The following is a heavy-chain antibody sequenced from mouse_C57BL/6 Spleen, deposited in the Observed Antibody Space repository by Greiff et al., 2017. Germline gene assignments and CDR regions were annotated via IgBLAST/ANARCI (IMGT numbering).Heavy chain of an antibody. J-gene: IGHJ4*01. CDR3: ARSPLWGDY. V-gene: IGHV1-42*01. CDR1: GYSFTGYY. D-gene: IGHD1-1*01. Sequence: EVQLQQSGPELVKPGASVMISCKASGYSFTGYYMNWVKQSPEKSLEWIGEINPSTGGTTYNQKFKAKATLTVDKSSSTAYMQLKSLTSEDSAVYYCARSPLWGDYWGQGTSVTVSS. CDR2: INPSTGGT.